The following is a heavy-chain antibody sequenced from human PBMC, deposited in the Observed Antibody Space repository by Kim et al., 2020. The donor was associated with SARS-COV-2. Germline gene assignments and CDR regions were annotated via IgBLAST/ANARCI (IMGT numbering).Heavy chain of an antibody. Sequence: YHPSLKSRVTISVDTSKNQFSLKLSSVTAADTAVYYCARRPAAGTWYFDYWGQGTLVTVSS. CDR3: ARRPAAGTWYFDY. D-gene: IGHD6-13*01. V-gene: IGHV4-59*08. J-gene: IGHJ4*02.